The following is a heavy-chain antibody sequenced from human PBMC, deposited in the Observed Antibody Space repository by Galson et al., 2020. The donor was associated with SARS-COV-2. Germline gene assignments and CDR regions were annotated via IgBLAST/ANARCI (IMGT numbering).Heavy chain of an antibody. CDR1: GYNFSTYW. CDR2: IFPGDSDT. V-gene: IGHV5-51*01. D-gene: IGHD3-22*01. J-gene: IGHJ4*02. CDR3: ARSGDSSGYIGFDY. Sequence: KIGESLKISCKASGYNFSTYWIGWVRQMPGKGLEWMGIIFPGDSDTRYNPSLQGQVTISADASINTAYLQWNSLQDSDTAIYYCARSGDSSGYIGFDYWGQGTLVTVSS.